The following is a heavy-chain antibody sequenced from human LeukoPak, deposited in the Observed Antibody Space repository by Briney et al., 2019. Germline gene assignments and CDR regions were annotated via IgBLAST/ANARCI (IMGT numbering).Heavy chain of an antibody. CDR2: TDPSTGYA. CDR3: AREPTDGSCYFDY. J-gene: IGHJ4*02. V-gene: IGHV1-46*01. D-gene: IGHD3-10*01. CDR1: GYTFTKSY. Sequence: ASVKVSCKASGYTFTKSYIHWVRQAPGQGLEWVGRTDPSTGYAHYAKSFEGRLAVTRDTSTSTVYMDPSSLRFEDTAAYYCAREPTDGSCYFDYWGQGTLVTVSS.